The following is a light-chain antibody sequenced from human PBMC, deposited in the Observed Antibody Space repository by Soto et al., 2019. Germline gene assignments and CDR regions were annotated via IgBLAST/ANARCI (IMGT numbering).Light chain of an antibody. CDR3: QQHNNWPYT. J-gene: IGKJ2*01. CDR2: GAS. V-gene: IGKV3-15*01. CDR1: QSVSDN. Sequence: EIVMTQSPATLSVSPGERATLSCRASQSVSDNLAWYQQKPGQAPRLLIYGASTRATGIPARFSGSGSGTEFTLTISSRQSEDFAVYYCQQHNNWPYTFGQGTKLDIK.